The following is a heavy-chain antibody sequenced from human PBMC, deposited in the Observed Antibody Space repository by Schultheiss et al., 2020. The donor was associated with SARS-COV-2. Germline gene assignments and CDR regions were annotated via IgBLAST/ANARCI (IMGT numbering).Heavy chain of an antibody. J-gene: IGHJ5*02. V-gene: IGHV3-21*04. CDR1: GFTFSSYS. CDR3: ARGGIIAAAGPFNWFDP. Sequence: GSLRLSCAASGFTFSSYSMNWVRQAPGKGLEWVSSISSSSSYIYYADSVKGRFTISRDNAKNSLYLQMNSLRAEDTAVYYCARGGIIAAAGPFNWFDPWGQGTLVTVSS. CDR2: ISSSSSYI. D-gene: IGHD6-13*01.